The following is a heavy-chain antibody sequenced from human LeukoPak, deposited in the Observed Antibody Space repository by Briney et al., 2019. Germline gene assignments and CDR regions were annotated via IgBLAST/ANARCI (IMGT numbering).Heavy chain of an antibody. D-gene: IGHD6-19*01. CDR2: VSNDGTKK. CDR3: AKDLLARTAQWLVGN. CDR1: GFTFSSYP. V-gene: IGHV3-30*04. Sequence: GGSLRLSCAASGFTFSSYPMHWVRQAPGKGLEWVAVVSNDGTKKYYADSVKGRFTISRDNSKNTLYLQMNSLRAEDTAVYYCAKDLLARTAQWLVGNWGQGTLVTVSS. J-gene: IGHJ4*02.